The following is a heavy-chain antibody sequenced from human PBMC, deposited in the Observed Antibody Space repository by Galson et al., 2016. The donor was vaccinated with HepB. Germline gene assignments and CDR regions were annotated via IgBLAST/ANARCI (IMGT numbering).Heavy chain of an antibody. V-gene: IGHV2-5*02. J-gene: IGHJ4*02. CDR2: IFGEDNK. Sequence: ALVKPTQTLTLTCTFSGFSLSTSGVGVGWIRQPPGKALEWLAVIFGEDNKRYSPSLRSRLTITMCSSQNLVVLTMTNMDPVVTATYYCAHSYDDSSPCFDYWGQGTLVSVSS. CDR3: AHSYDDSSPCFDY. CDR1: GFSLSTSGVG. D-gene: IGHD3-22*01.